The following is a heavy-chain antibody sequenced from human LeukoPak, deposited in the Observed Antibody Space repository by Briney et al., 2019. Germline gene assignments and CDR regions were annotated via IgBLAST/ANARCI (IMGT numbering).Heavy chain of an antibody. D-gene: IGHD6-19*01. CDR2: IIPIFGTA. V-gene: IGHV1-69*05. CDR1: GGTFSSYA. Sequence: SSVKVSCKASGGTFSSYAISWVRQAPGQGLEWVGRIIPIFGTANYAQKFQGRVTITTDESTSTAYMELSSLRSEDTAVYYCAREVAGDRYFDYWGQGTLVTVSS. J-gene: IGHJ4*02. CDR3: AREVAGDRYFDY.